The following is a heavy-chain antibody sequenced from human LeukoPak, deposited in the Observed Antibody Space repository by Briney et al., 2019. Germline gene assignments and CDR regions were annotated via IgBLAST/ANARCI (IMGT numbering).Heavy chain of an antibody. CDR2: MNPNSGNT. CDR1: GYTFTNYD. Sequence: ASVKLSFKASGYTFTNYDINWVRQATGQGLEWMGWMNPNSGNTGYAQKFQGRVTITRNTSISKPYMELSSLRSEDTAVYYCARGIRNPLDYWGQGTLVTVSS. J-gene: IGHJ4*02. D-gene: IGHD2/OR15-2a*01. V-gene: IGHV1-8*01. CDR3: ARGIRNPLDY.